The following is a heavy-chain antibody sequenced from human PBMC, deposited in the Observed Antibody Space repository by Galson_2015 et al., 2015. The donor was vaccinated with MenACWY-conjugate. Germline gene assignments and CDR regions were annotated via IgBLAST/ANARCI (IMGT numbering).Heavy chain of an antibody. J-gene: IGHJ2*01. CDR1: GFAFSSFT. Sequence: SLRLSCAASGFAFSSFTMTWVRQTPGKGLEWVSTVHSGGDDTFYADSVKGRFTISRDNSMNTLYLQMNSLRAEDTALYYCAKEVTDYGSAYWYFDLWGRGTPVIVSA. CDR2: VHSGGDDT. D-gene: IGHD3-10*01. CDR3: AKEVTDYGSAYWYFDL. V-gene: IGHV3-23*01.